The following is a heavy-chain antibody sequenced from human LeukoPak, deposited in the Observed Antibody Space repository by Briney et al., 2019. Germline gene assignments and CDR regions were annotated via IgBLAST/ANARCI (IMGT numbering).Heavy chain of an antibody. D-gene: IGHD5-18*01. CDR2: ISGSGGST. CDR1: GFTFSSYA. CDR3: ANDNRIQLWEPFDY. J-gene: IGHJ4*02. V-gene: IGHV3-23*01. Sequence: PGGSLRLSCAASGFTFSSYAMSWVRQAPGKGLEWVSAISGSGGSTYYADSVKGRFTISRDNSKNTLYLQMNSLRAEDTAVYYCANDNRIQLWEPFDYWGQGTLVTVSS.